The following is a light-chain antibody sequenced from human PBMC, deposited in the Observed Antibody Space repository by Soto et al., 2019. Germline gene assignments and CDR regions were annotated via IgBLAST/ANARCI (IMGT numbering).Light chain of an antibody. V-gene: IGLV2-14*01. CDR2: DVS. CDR3: DSYTTSGTWV. J-gene: IGLJ3*02. CDR1: SSDIGGYNY. Sequence: SALTQPASVSGSPGQSITISCTGTSSDIGGYNYVSWYQQHPGKAPKLMIYDVSIRPSGVSNRFSGSKSGNTASLTISGLQAEDEADYYCDSYTTSGTWVFGGGTKLTVL.